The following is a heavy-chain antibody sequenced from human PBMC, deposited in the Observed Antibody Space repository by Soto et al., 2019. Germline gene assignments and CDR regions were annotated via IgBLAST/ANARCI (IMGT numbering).Heavy chain of an antibody. J-gene: IGHJ4*02. D-gene: IGHD2-2*01. CDR1: GGSISSISYY. Sequence: SETLSLTCTVSGGSISSISYYWGWIRQPPGKGLEWIGSIKYSGHTFYNPSLKSRVTMSVDTSKNQFSLRLSSVTAAETAVYYCARVDIAVVPSTTFAYWGEGTLVTVYS. CDR3: ARVDIAVVPSTTFAY. V-gene: IGHV4-39*01. CDR2: IKYSGHT.